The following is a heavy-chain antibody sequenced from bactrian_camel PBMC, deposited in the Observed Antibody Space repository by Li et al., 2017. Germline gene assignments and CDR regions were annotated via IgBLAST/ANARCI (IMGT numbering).Heavy chain of an antibody. CDR1: GDTTETWG. J-gene: IGHJ6*01. D-gene: IGHD1*01. CDR3: TKRFVCDVPPRLLRTGEVDF. Sequence: HVQLVESGGGTVQAGGSLKLSCDVTGDTTETWGWAWFRQAPGKEREGIATINTRGGSEFYADSVKGRFTASRDNGNNTVYLQVSNLKPEDTAVYYCTKRFVCDVPPRLLRTGEVDFWGQGTQVAVS. CDR2: INTRGGSE. V-gene: IGHV3S63*01.